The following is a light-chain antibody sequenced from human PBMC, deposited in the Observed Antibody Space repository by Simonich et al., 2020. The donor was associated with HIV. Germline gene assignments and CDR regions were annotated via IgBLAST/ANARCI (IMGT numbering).Light chain of an antibody. J-gene: IGKJ2*01. V-gene: IGKV3-15*01. Sequence: EIVMTQSPATLSVSPGERATLSCRASESISSNLAWYQQKPGQGPRLLIYGASTRATGIPARFSGSGSGTEFTLTISSMQSGDFALYYCQQYNNWPYTFGQGTNLEIK. CDR3: QQYNNWPYT. CDR2: GAS. CDR1: ESISSN.